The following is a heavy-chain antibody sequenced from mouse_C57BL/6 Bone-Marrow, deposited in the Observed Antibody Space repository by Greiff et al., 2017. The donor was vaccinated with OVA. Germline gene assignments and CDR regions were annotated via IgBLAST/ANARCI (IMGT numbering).Heavy chain of an antibody. J-gene: IGHJ2*01. V-gene: IGHV5-16*01. CDR3: ARAVIYYDYFDY. CDR1: GFTFSDYY. Sequence: EVKLVESEGGLVQPGSSMKLSCTASGFTFSDYYMAWVRQVPEKGLEWVANINYDGSSTYYLDSLKSRFIFSRDNAKNILYLQMSSLKSEDTATYYCARAVIYYDYFDYWGQGTTLTVSS. CDR2: INYDGSST. D-gene: IGHD1-1*01.